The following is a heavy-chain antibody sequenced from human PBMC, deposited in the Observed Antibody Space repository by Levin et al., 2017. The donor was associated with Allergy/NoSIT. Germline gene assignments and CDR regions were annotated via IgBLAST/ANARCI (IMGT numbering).Heavy chain of an antibody. Sequence: GGSLRLSCAASGFTFSGPAMHWVRQASGKGLEWIGRIRSKAHSYATAYGASMKDRFTISRDDSKNTAYLQVNSLNTEDAAVYYCVRHVDGSSWLDWGQGTLVTVSS. J-gene: IGHJ4*02. CDR3: VRHVDGSSWLD. CDR2: IRSKAHSYAT. V-gene: IGHV3-73*01. CDR1: GFTFSGPA. D-gene: IGHD6-13*01.